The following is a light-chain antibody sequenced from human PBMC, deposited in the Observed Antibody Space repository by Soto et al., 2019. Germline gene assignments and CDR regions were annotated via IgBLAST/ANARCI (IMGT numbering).Light chain of an antibody. CDR1: QSVDSAF. Sequence: EIVLTQSPGSLSLSLGERATLSCRASQSVDSAFFAWYQQKPGQPPRLLMYGASRRATGIPDRFSGSGSGTDFTPTISIQEPEYLAEYYCQQYASSLTFGQGTKVEI. V-gene: IGKV3-20*01. J-gene: IGKJ1*01. CDR3: QQYASSLT. CDR2: GAS.